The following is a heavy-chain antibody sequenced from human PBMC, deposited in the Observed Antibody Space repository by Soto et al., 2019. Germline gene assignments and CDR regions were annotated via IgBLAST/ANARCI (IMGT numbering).Heavy chain of an antibody. J-gene: IGHJ6*02. CDR1: GYSFTSYW. CDR2: IYPGDSDT. Sequence: PGESLKISCKGSGYSFTSYWIGWVRQMPGKGLEWMGIIYPGDSDTRYSPSFQGQVTISADKSISTAYLQWSSLKASDTAMYYCARRGYGMRSGTTRYYYYGMDFWGQGTTVTVCS. V-gene: IGHV5-51*01. CDR3: ARRGYGMRSGTTRYYYYGMDF. D-gene: IGHD1-7*01.